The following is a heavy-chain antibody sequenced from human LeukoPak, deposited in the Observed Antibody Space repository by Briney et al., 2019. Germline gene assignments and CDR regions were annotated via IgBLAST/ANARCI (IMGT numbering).Heavy chain of an antibody. CDR1: GFTFSSYA. CDR2: ISGSGGST. V-gene: IGHV3-23*01. D-gene: IGHD2-15*01. J-gene: IGHJ5*02. CDR3: AKDRAYCSGGSCRNWFDP. Sequence: GGSLRLCCAASGFTFSSYAMSWVRQAPGKGLEWVSAISGSGGSTYYADSVKGRFTISRDNSKNTLYLQMNSLRAEDTAVYYCAKDRAYCSGGSCRNWFDPWGQGTLVTVSS.